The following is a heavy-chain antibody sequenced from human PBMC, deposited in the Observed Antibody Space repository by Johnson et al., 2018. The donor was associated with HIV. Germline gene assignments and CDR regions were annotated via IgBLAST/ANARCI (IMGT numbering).Heavy chain of an antibody. CDR3: VRSPNWALGDI. D-gene: IGHD7-27*01. V-gene: IGHV3-23*04. Sequence: VHLVESGGGLVQPGGSLRLSCAASGFTFSNYAMNWVRQAPGKGLEWVSAISGSGGSTYSVDSVKGRFTISRDNSKNTLFLQINSLTADDTAIYYCVRSPNWALGDIWGQGTMATVSS. CDR1: GFTFSNYA. CDR2: ISGSGGST. J-gene: IGHJ3*02.